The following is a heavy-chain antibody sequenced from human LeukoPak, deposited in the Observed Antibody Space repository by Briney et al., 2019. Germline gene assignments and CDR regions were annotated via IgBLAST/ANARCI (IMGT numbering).Heavy chain of an antibody. CDR2: IYYSGST. D-gene: IGHD6-13*01. J-gene: IGHJ4*02. CDR3: ARGRQQLALFDY. CDR1: GGSISSYY. Sequence: PSETLSLTCTVSGGSISSYYWSWIRQPPGKGLEWIGYIYYSGSTNYNPSLKSRVTISVDTSKNQFSLKLSSVTAADTAVYYCARGRQQLALFDYWGQGTLVTVSS. V-gene: IGHV4-59*01.